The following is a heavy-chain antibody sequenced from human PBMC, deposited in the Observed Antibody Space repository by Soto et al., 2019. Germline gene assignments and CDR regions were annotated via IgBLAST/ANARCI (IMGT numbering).Heavy chain of an antibody. J-gene: IGHJ4*02. CDR2: IIPIFGTA. Sequence: QVQLVQSGAEVKKPGSSVKVSCKASGGTFSSYAISWVRQAPGQGLEWMGGIIPIFGTANYAQKFQGRVTITADESTSTXSMELSSLRSEDTAVYYCARAARDGLRLGELSLMAYWGQGTLVTVSS. V-gene: IGHV1-69*12. CDR1: GGTFSSYA. CDR3: ARAARDGLRLGELSLMAY. D-gene: IGHD3-16*02.